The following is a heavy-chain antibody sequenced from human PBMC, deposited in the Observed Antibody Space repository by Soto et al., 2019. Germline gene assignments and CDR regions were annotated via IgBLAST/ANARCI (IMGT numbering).Heavy chain of an antibody. CDR2: MNPNSGNT. Sequence: ASVKVSCKASGYTFTSYDINWVRQATGQGLEWMGWMNPNSGNTGYAQKFQGRVTMTRNTSISTAYMELSSLRSEDTAVYYCARGHDYGGNADYWGQGTLVTVSS. V-gene: IGHV1-8*01. D-gene: IGHD4-17*01. J-gene: IGHJ4*02. CDR1: GYTFTSYD. CDR3: ARGHDYGGNADY.